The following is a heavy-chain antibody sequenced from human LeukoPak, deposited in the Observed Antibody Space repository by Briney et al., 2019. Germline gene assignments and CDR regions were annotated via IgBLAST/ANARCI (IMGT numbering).Heavy chain of an antibody. J-gene: IGHJ6*03. CDR1: GFTFSSYA. Sequence: GGSLRLSCAASGFTFSSYAMSWVRQAPGKGLEWVSAISGSGGSTYYADSVKGRFTISSDNSKNTLYLQMNSLRAEDTAVYYCAKAGGYSYGYYYYYYMDVWGKGTTVTVSS. D-gene: IGHD5-18*01. CDR3: AKAGGYSYGYYYYYYMDV. CDR2: ISGSGGST. V-gene: IGHV3-23*01.